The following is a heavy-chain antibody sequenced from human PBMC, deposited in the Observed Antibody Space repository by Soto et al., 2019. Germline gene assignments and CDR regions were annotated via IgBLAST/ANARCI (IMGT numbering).Heavy chain of an antibody. V-gene: IGHV4-59*11. J-gene: IGHJ6*02. CDR3: ARDSGSSYYYYYGMDV. CDR1: GGSIGSHY. D-gene: IGHD1-26*01. Sequence: PSETLSLTCNISGGSIGSHYWNWIRQPPGKGLEWIGYIYHSGRTNHNPSLKSRVAISVDTSKNHFSLKLSSVTAADTAVYYCARDSGSSYYYYYGMDVWGQGTTVTVSS. CDR2: IYHSGRT.